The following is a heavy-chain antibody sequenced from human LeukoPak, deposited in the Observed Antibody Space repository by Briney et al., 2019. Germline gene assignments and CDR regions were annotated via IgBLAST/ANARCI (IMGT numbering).Heavy chain of an antibody. D-gene: IGHD2-21*02. CDR2: MNPNSGNT. J-gene: IGHJ4*02. CDR3: ARGTYCGGDCSYFDY. CDR1: GYTFTSYD. Sequence: GSVSVSCTASGYTFTSYDINWVRQAPGQGLEWMGWMNPNSGNTDYAQTVQGRVTMTRNTSISTAYMELSSLRSEDTAVYYCARGTYCGGDCSYFDYWGQGTLVTVSS. V-gene: IGHV1-8*01.